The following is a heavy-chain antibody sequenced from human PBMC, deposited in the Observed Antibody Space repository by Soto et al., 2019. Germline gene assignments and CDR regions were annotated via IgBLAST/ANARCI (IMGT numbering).Heavy chain of an antibody. D-gene: IGHD3-3*02. CDR2: IYYSGST. CDR1: GGSISSYY. V-gene: IGHV4-59*04. J-gene: IGHJ4*02. CDR3: ASISAEN. Sequence: SETLSLTCTVSGGSISSYYWSWIRQPPGKGLEWIGYIYYSGSTYYNPSLKSRVTISVDTSKNQFSLKLSSVTAADTAVYYCASISAENWGQGTLVTVSS.